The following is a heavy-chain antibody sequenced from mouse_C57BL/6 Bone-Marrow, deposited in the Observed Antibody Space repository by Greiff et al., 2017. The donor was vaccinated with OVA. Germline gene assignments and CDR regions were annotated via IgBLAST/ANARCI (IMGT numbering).Heavy chain of an antibody. V-gene: IGHV1-82*01. Sequence: QVQLQQSGAELARPGASVKISCKASGYAFSSSWMNWVKQRPGKGLEWIGRIYPGDGDTNYNGKFKGKATLTADKSSSTAYMQLSSLTSEDSAVYFCAINYGSSYGGFAYWGQGTLVTVSA. D-gene: IGHD1-1*01. J-gene: IGHJ3*01. CDR3: AINYGSSYGGFAY. CDR2: IYPGDGDT. CDR1: GYAFSSSW.